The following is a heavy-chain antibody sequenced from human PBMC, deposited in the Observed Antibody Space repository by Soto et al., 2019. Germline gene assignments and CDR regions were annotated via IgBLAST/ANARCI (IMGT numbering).Heavy chain of an antibody. Sequence: SETLSLPCAVYGGAFSGYYWSWIRQPPGKGLEWGGEINHSGSTNYNPSLKSRVTISVDTSKNQFSLKLSSVTAADTAVYYCARAGRASLTIAARPCGSYYYYMDVWGKGTTVTVSS. CDR2: INHSGST. J-gene: IGHJ6*03. V-gene: IGHV4-34*01. CDR3: ARAGRASLTIAARPCGSYYYYMDV. D-gene: IGHD6-6*01. CDR1: GGAFSGYY.